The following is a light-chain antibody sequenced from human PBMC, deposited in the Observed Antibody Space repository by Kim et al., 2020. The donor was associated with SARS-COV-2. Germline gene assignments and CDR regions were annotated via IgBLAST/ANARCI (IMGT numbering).Light chain of an antibody. CDR3: SLITSSATLL. J-gene: IGLJ2*01. CDR1: SSDFV. CDR2: DVS. Sequence: VSGSPGQSITISCTGTSSDFVSWYQQYPGKAPKLMIYDVSKRSSGVSNRFSGSKSANTASLTISGLQAEDEADYYCSLITSSATLLFGGGTKLTVL. V-gene: IGLV2-14*03.